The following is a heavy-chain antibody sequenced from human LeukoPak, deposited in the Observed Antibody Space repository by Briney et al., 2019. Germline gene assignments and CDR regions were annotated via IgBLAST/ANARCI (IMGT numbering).Heavy chain of an antibody. Sequence: PGGSLRLSCAASGFTFSSYAMTWVRQAPGKGLEWVSSISGSGGNTYYADSVKGRFTISRDNSKNTLYLQMNSLRADDTAVYYCARGLIRYFASAYWGQGTLVTVSS. CDR1: GFTFSSYA. J-gene: IGHJ4*02. CDR3: ARGLIRYFASAY. V-gene: IGHV3-23*01. D-gene: IGHD3-9*01. CDR2: ISGSGGNT.